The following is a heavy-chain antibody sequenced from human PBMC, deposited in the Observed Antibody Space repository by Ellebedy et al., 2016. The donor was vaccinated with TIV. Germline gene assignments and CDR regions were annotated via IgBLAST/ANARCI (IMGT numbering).Heavy chain of an antibody. V-gene: IGHV1-2*02. CDR2: INPNSGGT. D-gene: IGHD3-3*01. CDR1: GYTFTGYY. J-gene: IGHJ4*02. CDR3: ARGTFDYDFWSGYSS. Sequence: ASVKVSCXASGYTFTGYYMHWVRQAPGQGLEWMGWINPNSGGTNYAQKFQGRVTMTRDTSISTAYMELSRLRSDDTAVYYCARGTFDYDFWSGYSSWGQGTLVTVSS.